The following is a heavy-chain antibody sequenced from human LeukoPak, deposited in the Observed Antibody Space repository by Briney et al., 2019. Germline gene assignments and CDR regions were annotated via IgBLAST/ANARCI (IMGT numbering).Heavy chain of an antibody. Sequence: GGSLRLSCAASEFTFSKNRISWVRQAPGKGLEWVANINQDGSEKYYVDSVKGRFTISRDNAKNSLYLQMNSLRAEDTAVYYCARWRYYDSSGYYYYFDYWGLGTLVTVSS. CDR2: INQDGSEK. D-gene: IGHD3-22*01. J-gene: IGHJ4*02. CDR1: EFTFSKNR. CDR3: ARWRYYDSSGYYYYFDY. V-gene: IGHV3-7*01.